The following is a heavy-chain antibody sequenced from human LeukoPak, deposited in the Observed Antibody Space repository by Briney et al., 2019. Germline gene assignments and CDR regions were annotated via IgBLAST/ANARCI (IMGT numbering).Heavy chain of an antibody. CDR1: GGSISNYY. J-gene: IGHJ4*02. V-gene: IGHV4-59*01. CDR2: VYYTGST. Sequence: SQTLSLTCPVSGGSISNYYYWTWIRQPPGKGLEWIGYVYYTGSTNFNPSLKSRVTMSLDTSRNQFSLKLTSLTAADTAVYYCARGAMATTPFFDYWGQGTLVTVSS. D-gene: IGHD5-24*01. CDR3: ARGAMATTPFFDY.